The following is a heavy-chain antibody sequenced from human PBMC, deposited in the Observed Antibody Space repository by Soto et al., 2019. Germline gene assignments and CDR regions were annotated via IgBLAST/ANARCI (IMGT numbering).Heavy chain of an antibody. J-gene: IGHJ4*02. Sequence: GGSLRLSCAASGFTFSSYAMSWVRQAPGKGLEWVSAISGSGGSTYYADSVKGRFTISRDNSKNTLYLQMNSLRAEDTAVYYCAKSPQKIYSSGWPYYFDYWGQGTLVTVSS. D-gene: IGHD6-19*01. CDR3: AKSPQKIYSSGWPYYFDY. V-gene: IGHV3-23*01. CDR2: ISGSGGST. CDR1: GFTFSSYA.